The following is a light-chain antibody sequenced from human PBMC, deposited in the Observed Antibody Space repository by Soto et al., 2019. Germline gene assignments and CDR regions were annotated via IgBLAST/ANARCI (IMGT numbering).Light chain of an antibody. CDR1: QSISNNH. V-gene: IGKV3-20*01. CDR2: GTS. CDR3: QHYGSSPPIT. J-gene: IGKJ5*01. Sequence: EIVLTQSPGTLSLSPGERVTLSCRASQSISNNHLAWYQQKPGQAPRLLIHGTSNRATGIPDRFSGSGSGTDFTLTISRLEPEDFAVYYCQHYGSSPPITFGQGTRLEIK.